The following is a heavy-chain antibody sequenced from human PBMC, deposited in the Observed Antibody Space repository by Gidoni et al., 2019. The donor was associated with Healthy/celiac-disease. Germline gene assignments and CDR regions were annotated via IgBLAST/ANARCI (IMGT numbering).Heavy chain of an antibody. CDR2: IYTSGST. D-gene: IGHD6-19*01. Sequence: QVQLQESGPGLVKPSQTLSLTCTVSGGSISSGSYYWSWIRQPAGKGLEWIGRIYTSGSTNYNPSLKCRVTISVDTSKNQFSLKLSSVTAADTAVYYCARGGGWYRGDYWYFDLWGRGTLVTVSS. CDR3: ARGGGWYRGDYWYFDL. CDR1: GGSISSGSYY. V-gene: IGHV4-61*02. J-gene: IGHJ2*01.